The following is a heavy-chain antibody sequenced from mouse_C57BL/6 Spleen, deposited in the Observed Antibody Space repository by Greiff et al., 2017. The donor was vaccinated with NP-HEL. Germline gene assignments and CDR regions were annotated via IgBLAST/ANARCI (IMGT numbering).Heavy chain of an antibody. D-gene: IGHD1-2*01. CDR2: IDPENGDT. J-gene: IGHJ1*03. V-gene: IGHV14-4*01. CDR1: GFNIKDDY. Sequence: EVQLQQSGAELVRPGASVKLSCTASGFNIKDDYMPWVKQRPEQGLEWIGWIDPENGDTEYASKFQGKATITADTSSNTAYLQLSSLTSEDTAVYYCTATTRDWYFDVWGTGTTVTVSS. CDR3: TATTRDWYFDV.